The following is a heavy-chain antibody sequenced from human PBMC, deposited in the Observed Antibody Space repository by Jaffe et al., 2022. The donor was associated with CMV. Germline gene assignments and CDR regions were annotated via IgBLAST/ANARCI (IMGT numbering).Heavy chain of an antibody. V-gene: IGHV3-48*02. CDR2: ISGTSQSI. Sequence: EVQLVESGGSLVQPGGSLRLSCAASGFTFNSYSMNWVRQAPGKGLEWISYISGTSQSIFYADSVKGRFTVSRDNAKNSLYLQMNSLRDEDTAVYFCARDVAVLRYFDHWAQGALVTVSS. J-gene: IGHJ4*02. CDR1: GFTFNSYS. CDR3: ARDVAVLRYFDH.